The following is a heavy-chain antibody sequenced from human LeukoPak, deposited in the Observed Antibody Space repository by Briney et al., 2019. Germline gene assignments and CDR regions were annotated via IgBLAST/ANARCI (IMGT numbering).Heavy chain of an antibody. CDR3: AAEESEQLVPGNSWFDP. Sequence: PSETLSLTCSVSDYSISSGYYWGWIRQPPGEGLEWIGSTFHSGNTYYNPSLKSRVTISVDTSKNQFSLKLSSVTAADTAVYYCAAEESEQLVPGNSWFDPWGQGTLVTVSS. D-gene: IGHD6-6*01. CDR1: DYSISSGYY. CDR2: TFHSGNT. J-gene: IGHJ5*02. V-gene: IGHV4-38-2*02.